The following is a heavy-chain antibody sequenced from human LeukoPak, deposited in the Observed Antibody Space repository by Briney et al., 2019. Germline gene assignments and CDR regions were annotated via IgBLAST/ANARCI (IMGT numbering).Heavy chain of an antibody. CDR2: FYHSGRT. J-gene: IGHJ4*02. Sequence: PSEPLSLTCAVYGGSFSGYYWSWIRQPPGKGLEGSGEFYHSGRTNYNPTLKSRVATSLDTSKHQFSLKPSSVTAADTAVYYCARGKYDSGGYYLDYWGQGTLVTVSS. V-gene: IGHV4-34*01. CDR3: ARGKYDSGGYYLDY. D-gene: IGHD3-22*01. CDR1: GGSFSGYY.